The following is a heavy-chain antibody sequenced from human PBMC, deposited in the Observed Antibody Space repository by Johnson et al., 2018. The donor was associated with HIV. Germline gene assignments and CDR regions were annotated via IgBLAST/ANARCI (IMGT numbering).Heavy chain of an antibody. Sequence: VQLVESGGGLVQPGGSLRLSCAASGFTFSTCAMSWVRQAPGKGLEWVSAISGSGGSTYYADSVKGRFTISRDNSKNTLNLQMNSLRAEDTAVYYCAKDSFSDSSPAKAGLAFDIWGQGTMVTVSS. J-gene: IGHJ3*02. D-gene: IGHD6-13*01. CDR2: ISGSGGST. V-gene: IGHV3-23*04. CDR3: AKDSFSDSSPAKAGLAFDI. CDR1: GFTFSTCA.